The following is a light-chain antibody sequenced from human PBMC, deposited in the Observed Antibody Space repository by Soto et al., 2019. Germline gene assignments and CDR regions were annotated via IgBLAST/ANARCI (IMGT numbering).Light chain of an antibody. CDR2: AAS. V-gene: IGKV1-39*01. CDR1: ESISSY. CDR3: QQGYSAPLT. Sequence: DIQMTQSPSSLSASVGDRVTITCRASESISSYLNWYQQKPGKAPKLLINAASSLQSGVPSRFSGSGSGTDFTLTIISLLPEDFATYYCQQGYSAPLTFGGGTKVDI. J-gene: IGKJ4*01.